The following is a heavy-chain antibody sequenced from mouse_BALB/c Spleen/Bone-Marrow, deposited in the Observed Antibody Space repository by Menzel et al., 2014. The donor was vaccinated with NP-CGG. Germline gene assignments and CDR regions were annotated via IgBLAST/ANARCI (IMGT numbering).Heavy chain of an antibody. CDR2: IHPNNGSS. V-gene: IGHV1-18*01. CDR3: ARRGIYYGFPC. D-gene: IGHD2-1*01. Sequence: VQLQQSGPELVKPGASAKISCKTSGYTFTEYTMHWVKQSHGKSLEWIGGIHPNNGSSNYNLKFKGKATLTADKSSSTAYMELRSLTSDDSALYYCARRGIYYGFPCWAQGTLVAVSA. J-gene: IGHJ3*01. CDR1: GYTFTEYT.